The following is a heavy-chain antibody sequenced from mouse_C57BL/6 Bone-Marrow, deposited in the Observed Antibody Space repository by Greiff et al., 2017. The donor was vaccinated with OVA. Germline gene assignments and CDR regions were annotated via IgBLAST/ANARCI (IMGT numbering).Heavy chain of an antibody. D-gene: IGHD1-1*01. CDR3: ARCRKNTAVVADYFDY. V-gene: IGHV1-81*01. CDR2: IYPRSGNT. CDR1: GYNFTTYG. J-gene: IGHJ2*01. Sequence: QVQLKQSGAELARPGASVKLSCKASGYNFTTYGISWVKQRTGQGLEWIGEIYPRSGNTYYNEKFKGKATLTADKSSSTAYMELRSLTSEDSAVYFCARCRKNTAVVADYFDYWGQGTTLTVSS.